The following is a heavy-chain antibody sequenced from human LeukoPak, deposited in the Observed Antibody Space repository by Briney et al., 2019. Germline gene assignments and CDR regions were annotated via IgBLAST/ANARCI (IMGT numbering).Heavy chain of an antibody. CDR3: AKPLWFGGYYFDY. CDR2: ISSSGSTI. D-gene: IGHD3-10*01. J-gene: IGHJ4*02. V-gene: IGHV3-48*03. CDR1: GFTFSSYE. Sequence: GGSLRLSCAASGFTFSSYEMNWVRQAPGKGLEWVSYISSSGSTIHYADSVKGRFTISRDNAKNSLYLQMNSLRAEDTAVYYCAKPLWFGGYYFDYWGQGTLVTVSS.